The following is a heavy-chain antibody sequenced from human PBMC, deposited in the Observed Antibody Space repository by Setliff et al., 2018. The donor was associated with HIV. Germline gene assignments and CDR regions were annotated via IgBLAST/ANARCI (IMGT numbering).Heavy chain of an antibody. CDR3: ARRAYYDFWSGFYLSIANRFDS. Sequence: PSETLSLTCTVPGGSIRSRDYSWGWIRQPPGKGLEWIVSLPHSGATFYNPSLRSRVTTSEDTSKNQFSLRLGSVTAADTAVYYCARRAYYDFWSGFYLSIANRFDSWGQGILVTVSS. V-gene: IGHV4-39*01. CDR2: LPHSGAT. J-gene: IGHJ5*01. CDR1: GGSIRSRDYS. D-gene: IGHD3-3*01.